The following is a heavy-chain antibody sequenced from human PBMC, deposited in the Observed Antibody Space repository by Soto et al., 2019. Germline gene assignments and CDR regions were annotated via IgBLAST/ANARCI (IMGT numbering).Heavy chain of an antibody. J-gene: IGHJ4*02. Sequence: LSLTCTVSGGSISSYYWSWIRQPPGKGLEWIGYIYYSGSTNYNPSLKSRVTISVDTSKNQFSLKLSSVTAADTAVYYCARGGRELPADYWGQGTLVTVSS. V-gene: IGHV4-59*01. CDR1: GGSISSYY. CDR3: ARGGRELPADY. CDR2: IYYSGST. D-gene: IGHD1-26*01.